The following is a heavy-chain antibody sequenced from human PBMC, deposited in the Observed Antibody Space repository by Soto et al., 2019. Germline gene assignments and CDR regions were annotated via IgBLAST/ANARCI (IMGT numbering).Heavy chain of an antibody. V-gene: IGHV3-7*03. J-gene: IGHJ4*02. CDR1: GFTFSSSW. D-gene: IGHD3-16*01. Sequence: EVQLVESGGGLVQPGGSLRLSCAASGFTFSSSWLTWVRQAPGKGLEWMANINEDGSEKYYVDSVKGRFTISRDNARNSLYLKMNSRRVDDRAVYSCARHRNLGGGWGQGTLVTVSS. CDR2: INEDGSEK. CDR3: ARHRNLGGG.